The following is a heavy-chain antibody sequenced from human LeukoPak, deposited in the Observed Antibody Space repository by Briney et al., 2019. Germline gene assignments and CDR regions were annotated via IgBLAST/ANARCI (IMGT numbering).Heavy chain of an antibody. J-gene: IGHJ5*02. CDR3: ARVIPIGSGSYYPFDP. V-gene: IGHV7-4-1*02. Sequence: ASVKVSCKASGYTFTNYAMNWVRQAPGQGLEWMGWINTNTGRPTYAQGFTGRFVFSLDTSISTAYLQISSLKAEDTAVYYCARVIPIGSGSYYPFDPWGQGTLVTVSS. CDR2: INTNTGRP. D-gene: IGHD3-10*01. CDR1: GYTFTNYA.